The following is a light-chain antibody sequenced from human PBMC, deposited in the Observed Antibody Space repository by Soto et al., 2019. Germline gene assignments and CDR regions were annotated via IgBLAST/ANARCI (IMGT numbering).Light chain of an antibody. Sequence: QSVLTQPASVSGSPGQSITISCTGTSSDVGGYNYVSWYQQHPGKAPKLMIYDVSNRPSGVSNRFSGSKSGNTASLTISGLQGEDEADYYCSSYTSSSTLVFCGGTQLTVL. CDR1: SSDVGGYNY. CDR2: DVS. J-gene: IGLJ2*01. CDR3: SSYTSSSTLV. V-gene: IGLV2-14*01.